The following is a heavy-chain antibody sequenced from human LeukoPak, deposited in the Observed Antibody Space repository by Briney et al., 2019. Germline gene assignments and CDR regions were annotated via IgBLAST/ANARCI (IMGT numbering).Heavy chain of an antibody. CDR1: GGTFSSYA. V-gene: IGHV1-69*13. J-gene: IGHJ4*02. CDR3: AKGYDSSGYSDY. Sequence: SVKVSCKASGGTFSSYAISWVRQAPGQGLEWMGGIIPIFGTANYAQKFQGRVTITADESTSTAYMELSSLRSEDTAVYYCAKGYDSSGYSDYWGQGTLVTISS. CDR2: IIPIFGTA. D-gene: IGHD3-22*01.